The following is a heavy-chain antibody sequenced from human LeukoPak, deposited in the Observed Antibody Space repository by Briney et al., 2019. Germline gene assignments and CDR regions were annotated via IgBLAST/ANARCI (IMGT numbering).Heavy chain of an antibody. CDR2: IKQDGSEK. D-gene: IGHD3-9*01. V-gene: IGHV3-7*01. CDR1: GFTFSSYW. J-gene: IGHJ3*02. CDR3: ARVESRYFDWLLVRGHAFNI. Sequence: PGGSLRLSCAASGFTFSSYWMSWVRQAPGKGLEWVANIKQDGSEKYYVDSVKGRFTISRDNAKNSLYLQMNSLRAEDTAVYYCARVESRYFDWLLVRGHAFNIWGQGTMVTVSS.